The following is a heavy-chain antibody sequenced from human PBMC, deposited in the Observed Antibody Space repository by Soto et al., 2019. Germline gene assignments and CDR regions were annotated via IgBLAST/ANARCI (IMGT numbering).Heavy chain of an antibody. Sequence: VSLLLWCAASGFTFSSYAMSWVRQAAGKGLEWVSAISGSGGSTYYADSVKGRFTISRDNSKNTLYLQMNSLRAEDTAVYYCAKTMVGATIDYWGQGTLVTVSS. CDR2: ISGSGGST. CDR1: GFTFSSYA. D-gene: IGHD1-26*01. CDR3: AKTMVGATIDY. J-gene: IGHJ4*02. V-gene: IGHV3-23*01.